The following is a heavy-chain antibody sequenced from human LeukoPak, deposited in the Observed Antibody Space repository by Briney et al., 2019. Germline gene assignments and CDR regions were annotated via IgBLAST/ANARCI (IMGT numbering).Heavy chain of an antibody. CDR1: GYTFTSYG. CDR3: ARDWDFWSGRGAFDI. J-gene: IGHJ3*02. Sequence: ASVKVSCKASGYTFTSYGISWVRQAPGQGLEWMGCISAYNGNTNYAQKLQGRVTITTDTSTSTAYMELRSLRSDDTAVYYCARDWDFWSGRGAFDIWGQGTMVTVSS. D-gene: IGHD3-3*01. CDR2: ISAYNGNT. V-gene: IGHV1-18*01.